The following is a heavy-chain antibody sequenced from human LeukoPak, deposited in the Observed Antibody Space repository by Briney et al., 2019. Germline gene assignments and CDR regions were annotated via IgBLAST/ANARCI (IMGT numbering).Heavy chain of an antibody. CDR2: MNPNSGNT. CDR1: GYTFTSYD. J-gene: IGHJ4*02. CDR3: ARGAGVGATLDY. V-gene: IGHV1-8*01. Sequence: ASVKVSCKASGYTFTSYDINWVRQATGQGLEWMGWMNPNSGNTGYAQKFQGRGTMTRNTSISTAYMELSSLRSEATAVYYCARGAGVGATLDYWGQGTLVTVSS. D-gene: IGHD1-26*01.